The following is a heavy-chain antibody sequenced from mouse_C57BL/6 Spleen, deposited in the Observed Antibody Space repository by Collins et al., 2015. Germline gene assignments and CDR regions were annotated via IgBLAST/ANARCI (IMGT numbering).Heavy chain of an antibody. V-gene: IGHV3-1*01. CDR2: ISYSGST. J-gene: IGHJ4*01. CDR3: AREAEEAMDY. CDR1: ITSGYD. Sequence: ITSGYDWHWIRHFPGNKLEWMGYISYSGSTNYNPSLKSRISITHDTSKNHFFLKLNSVTTEDTATYYCAREAEEAMDYWGQGTSVTVSS.